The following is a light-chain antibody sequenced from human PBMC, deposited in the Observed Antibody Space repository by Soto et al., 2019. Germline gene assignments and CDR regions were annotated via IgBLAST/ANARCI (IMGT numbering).Light chain of an antibody. V-gene: IGKV3-20*01. CDR3: QQYGLSPMYS. J-gene: IGKJ2*03. Sequence: EIVLTQSPGTLSLSPGERASLSCRASQNIGRDYLSWYQQKPGQAPRLLIYGVSSRATGIPDRFSGSGSGTDFTLTISGVDPEDFAVYYCQQYGLSPMYSFGQGTRLEI. CDR2: GVS. CDR1: QNIGRDY.